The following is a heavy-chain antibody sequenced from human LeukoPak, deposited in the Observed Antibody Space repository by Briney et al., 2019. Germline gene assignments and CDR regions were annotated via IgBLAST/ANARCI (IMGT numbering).Heavy chain of an antibody. D-gene: IGHD3-16*01. Sequence: PSETLSLTCAVYDGSFSGYYWSWIRQPPGKGLEWIGEINHSGGTKYNPSLKSRVIISVDTSKNQFSLKLSSVTAADTAMYYCARVKDPGGYYYYYYMDVWGKGTTVTVSS. CDR2: INHSGGT. J-gene: IGHJ6*03. CDR3: ARVKDPGGYYYYYYMDV. CDR1: DGSFSGYY. V-gene: IGHV4-34*01.